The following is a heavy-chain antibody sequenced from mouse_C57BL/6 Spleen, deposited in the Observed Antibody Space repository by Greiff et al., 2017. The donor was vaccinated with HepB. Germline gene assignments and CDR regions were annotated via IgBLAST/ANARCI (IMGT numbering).Heavy chain of an antibody. D-gene: IGHD2-2*01. CDR2: IHPNSGRT. V-gene: IGHV1-64*01. Sequence: VQLQQPGAELVKPGASVKLSCKASGYTFTSYWMHWVKQRPGHGLEWIGMIHPNSGRTNYNEKFKSKATLTVDKSSSTAYMQLSSLTSEDSAVYYCAGSTMVTTGFAYWGQGTLVTVSA. J-gene: IGHJ3*01. CDR3: AGSTMVTTGFAY. CDR1: GYTFTSYW.